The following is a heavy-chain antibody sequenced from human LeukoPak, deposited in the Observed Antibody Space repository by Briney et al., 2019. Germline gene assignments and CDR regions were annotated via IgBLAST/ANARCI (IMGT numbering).Heavy chain of an antibody. CDR2: ISWNSGSI. J-gene: IGHJ3*02. Sequence: PGGSLRLSCAASGFTFDDYAMHWVRHAPGKGQEWVSGISWNSGSIGYADSVKGRFTISRDNAKNSLYLQMNSLRAEDTALYYCAKGIYSSSTGAFDIWGQGTMVTVSS. V-gene: IGHV3-9*01. CDR1: GFTFDDYA. D-gene: IGHD6-13*01. CDR3: AKGIYSSSTGAFDI.